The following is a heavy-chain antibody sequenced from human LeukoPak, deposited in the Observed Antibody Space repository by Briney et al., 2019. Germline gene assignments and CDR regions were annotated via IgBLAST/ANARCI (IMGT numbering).Heavy chain of an antibody. J-gene: IGHJ5*02. CDR3: ATDFYDST. V-gene: IGHV3-15*07. D-gene: IGHD3-22*01. Sequence: GGSLRLSCATSGFTFSNAWMNWVRQAPGRGLEWVGRIRSNSDGGTIDYAAPVKGRFTLSRDDSKTTLYLQMNSLQTEDTAVYHCATDFYDSTWGQGTLVTVSS. CDR2: IRSNSDGGTI. CDR1: GFTFSNAW.